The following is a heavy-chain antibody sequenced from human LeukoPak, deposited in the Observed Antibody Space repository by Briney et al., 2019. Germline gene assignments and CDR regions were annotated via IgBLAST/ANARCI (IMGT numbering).Heavy chain of an antibody. CDR3: ATSKDTAGGPY. D-gene: IGHD5-18*01. CDR2: IRQDGGAA. CDR1: GFTFTDYW. V-gene: IGHV3-7*01. J-gene: IGHJ4*02. Sequence: GSLRLSCAASGFTFTDYWMTWFRQAPGQGLEWMANIRQDGGAAYYGGSVKGRFTISRDNAKNSVFLQMNNLRADDTAVYYCATSKDTAGGPYWGQGTLVTVSS.